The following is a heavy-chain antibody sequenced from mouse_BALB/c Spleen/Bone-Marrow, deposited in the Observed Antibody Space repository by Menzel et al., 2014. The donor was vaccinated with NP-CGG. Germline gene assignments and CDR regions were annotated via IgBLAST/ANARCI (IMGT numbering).Heavy chain of an antibody. CDR3: SYGNFAMYY. CDR2: IDPENGDT. J-gene: IGHJ4*01. V-gene: IGHV14-4*02. D-gene: IGHD2-1*01. Sequence: EVQLQESRAELVRSGASVKLSCTASGFNIKDYYMHWVKQRPEQGLEWIGWIDPENGDTEYAPKFQGKATMTADTSSNTAYLQLSSLTSEDTAVYYCSYGNFAMYYWGQGSSATVSS. CDR1: GFNIKDYY.